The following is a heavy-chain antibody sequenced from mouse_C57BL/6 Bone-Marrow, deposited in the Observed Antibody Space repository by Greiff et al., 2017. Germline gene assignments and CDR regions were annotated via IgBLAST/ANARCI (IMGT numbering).Heavy chain of an antibody. Sequence: EVKLQESGPELVTPCASVKISCKASCYSFTYYHIDLVKQSNGKSLEWIGVIKHNYGTTSYNQKFKGKATLTVDQSSSTAYMQLNSLTYEDSAVYYCARGGDYFDYWGQGTTLTVSA. CDR2: IKHNYGTT. CDR3: ARGGDYFDY. V-gene: IGHV1-39*01. J-gene: IGHJ2*01. CDR1: CYSFTYYH.